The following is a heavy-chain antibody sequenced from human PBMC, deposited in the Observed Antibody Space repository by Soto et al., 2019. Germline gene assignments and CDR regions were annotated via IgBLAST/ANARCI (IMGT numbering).Heavy chain of an antibody. V-gene: IGHV4-59*01. J-gene: IGHJ4*02. CDR2: IYYTGTT. D-gene: IGHD3-3*01. CDR1: GGSISSYY. Sequence: SETLSLTCSVSGGSISSYYWSWIRQPPGKGLEWIGYIYYTGTTSYNPSLKSRVTISVDKSRNQFSLKLTSVTAADTAVYYCARGPNYDFWSGYFRGWGQGTLVTVSS. CDR3: ARGPNYDFWSGYFRG.